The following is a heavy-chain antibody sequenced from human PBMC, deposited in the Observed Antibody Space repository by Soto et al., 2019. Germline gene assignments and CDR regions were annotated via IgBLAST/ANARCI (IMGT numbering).Heavy chain of an antibody. CDR2: IDPSDSYT. CDR1: GYSFTSYW. CDR3: ARPPGYSSGWYD. V-gene: IGHV5-10-1*01. J-gene: IGHJ4*02. D-gene: IGHD6-19*01. Sequence: PGESLKISCKGSGYSFTSYWISWVRQMPGKGLEWMGRIDPSDSYTNYSPSFQGHVTISADKSISAAYLQWSSLKASDTAMYYCARPPGYSSGWYDWGQGTLVTVSS.